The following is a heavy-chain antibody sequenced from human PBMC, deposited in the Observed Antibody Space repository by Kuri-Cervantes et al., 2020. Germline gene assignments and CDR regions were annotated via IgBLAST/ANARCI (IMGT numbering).Heavy chain of an antibody. D-gene: IGHD4-23*01. CDR3: ARDRGDYGGNSLSFYYGMDV. V-gene: IGHV7-4-1*02. CDR2: INTNTGNP. J-gene: IGHJ6*02. Sequence: ASVKVSCKASGYTFNYYAMNWVRQAPGQGLEWMGWINTNTGNPTYAQGFTGRFVFSLDTSVSTAYLQISSLKAEDTAVYYCARDRGDYGGNSLSFYYGMDVWGQGTTVTVSS. CDR1: GYTFNYYA.